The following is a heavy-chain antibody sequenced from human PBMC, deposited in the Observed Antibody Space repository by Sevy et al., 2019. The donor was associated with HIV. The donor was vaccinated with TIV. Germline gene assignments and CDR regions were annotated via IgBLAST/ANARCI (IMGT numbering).Heavy chain of an antibody. CDR1: GFTVSSNY. CDR2: IYSGGST. J-gene: IGHJ6*03. V-gene: IGHV3-53*01. D-gene: IGHD2-21*01. Sequence: GGSLRLSCAASGFTVSSNYMSWVRQAPGKGLEWVSVIYSGGSTYYADSVKGRFTISRDNSKNMLYLQMNSLRAEDTAVYYCARVSDGDYYYYYYMDVWGKGTTVTVSS. CDR3: ARVSDGDYYYYYYMDV.